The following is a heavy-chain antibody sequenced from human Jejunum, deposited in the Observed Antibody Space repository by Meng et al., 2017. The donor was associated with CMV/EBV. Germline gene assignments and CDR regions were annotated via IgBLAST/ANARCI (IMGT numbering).Heavy chain of an antibody. CDR3: AKRINLVRGRIMDYYARDG. CDR1: SHG. V-gene: IGHV3-48*04. J-gene: IGHJ6*04. CDR2: ISVGSTVI. D-gene: IGHD3-10*01. Sequence: SHGMNWVRQAPGKGLEWVSYISVGSTVIYYADSVRGRFTISRDNAKNSLYLQMNSLRVEDTAVYYCAKRINLVRGRIMDYYARDGGGKG.